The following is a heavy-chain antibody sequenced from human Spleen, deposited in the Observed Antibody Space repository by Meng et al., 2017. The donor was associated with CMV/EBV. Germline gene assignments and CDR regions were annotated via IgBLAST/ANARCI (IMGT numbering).Heavy chain of an antibody. CDR2: INHSGST. CDR1: GWSFSGYY. Sequence: YGWSFSGYYWSWIRQPPGKGLEWIGEINHSGSTNYNPSLKSRVTISVDTSKNQFSLKLSSVTAADTTVYYCAKILGYCSGGSCLDPDYWGQGTLVTVSS. CDR3: AKILGYCSGGSCLDPDY. J-gene: IGHJ4*02. V-gene: IGHV4-34*01. D-gene: IGHD2-15*01.